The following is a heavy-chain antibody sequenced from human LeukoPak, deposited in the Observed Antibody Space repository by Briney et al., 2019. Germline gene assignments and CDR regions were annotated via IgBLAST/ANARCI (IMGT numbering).Heavy chain of an antibody. D-gene: IGHD3-16*01. CDR2: INSDGRSA. J-gene: IGHJ4*02. CDR3: ARDLVTFGGVPSFDY. V-gene: IGHV3-74*01. CDR1: GFTFSSYW. Sequence: GGSLRLSCAASGFTFSSYWMHWVRQAPGMGLVWVARINSDGRSASYVDSVKGRFTISRDNAKNSLNLQMNSLRAEDTAVYYCARDLVTFGGVPSFDYWGQGTLVTVSS.